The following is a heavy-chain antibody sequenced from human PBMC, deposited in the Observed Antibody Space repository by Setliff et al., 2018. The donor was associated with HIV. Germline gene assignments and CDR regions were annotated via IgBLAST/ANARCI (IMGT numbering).Heavy chain of an antibody. CDR2: IYPSDSDT. V-gene: IGHV5-51*01. CDR1: GYNFNNYW. D-gene: IGHD5-18*01. J-gene: IGHJ6*03. Sequence: GESLKISCRGFGYNFNNYWIDWVRQLPGKGLEWMGTIYPSDSDTRYSPSFQGQVTISADNSISTAYRQWSSLKASDTAMYYCARQRVDTAMVLWGYYYYYMDVWGKGTTVTVSS. CDR3: ARQRVDTAMVLWGYYYYYMDV.